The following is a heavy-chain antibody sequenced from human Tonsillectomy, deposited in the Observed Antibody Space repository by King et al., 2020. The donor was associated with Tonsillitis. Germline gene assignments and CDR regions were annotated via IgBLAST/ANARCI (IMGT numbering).Heavy chain of an antibody. D-gene: IGHD6-13*01. Sequence: VQLVESGGGLVQPGGSLRLSCAASGFTFSSYSMNWVRQAPGKGLEWVSYISSSSSTIYYADSVKGRFTISRDNAKNSLYQQMNSLRAEDTALYYCASEPSIMAQQLVRGYFDYWGQGTLVTVSS. CDR3: ASEPSIMAQQLVRGYFDY. CDR1: GFTFSSYS. CDR2: ISSSSSTI. V-gene: IGHV3-48*01. J-gene: IGHJ4*02.